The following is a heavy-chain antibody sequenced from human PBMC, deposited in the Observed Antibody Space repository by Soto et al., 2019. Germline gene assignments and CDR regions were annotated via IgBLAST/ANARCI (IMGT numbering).Heavy chain of an antibody. CDR3: ARLGGVAPVANV. CDR1: GGSINYNSYH. V-gene: IGHV4-39*02. D-gene: IGHD2-2*01. CDR2: IFYTGTT. Sequence: QLQLQESGPGLVKPSETLSLTCSVSGGSINYNSYHWGWIRQPPGQGLEWIGSIFYTGTTFYNPSLESRVTMSGDASMNFLPLHLTSVTAAGTAVYFCARLGGVAPVANVWGEGRLVTVSS. J-gene: IGHJ4*02.